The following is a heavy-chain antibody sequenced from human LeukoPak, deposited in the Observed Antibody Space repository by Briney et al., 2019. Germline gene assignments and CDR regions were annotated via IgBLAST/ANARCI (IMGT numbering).Heavy chain of an antibody. Sequence: GGSLRLSCAASGFTSSSYAMSWVRQAPGKGLEWVSGISGSGDSTYYADSVKGRFTISRDTSKNTLYLQMNSLRAEDTAVYYCAKDRGTTRNYFDYWGQGTLVTVSS. CDR1: GFTSSSYA. CDR3: AKDRGTTRNYFDY. J-gene: IGHJ4*02. D-gene: IGHD1-7*01. CDR2: ISGSGDST. V-gene: IGHV3-23*01.